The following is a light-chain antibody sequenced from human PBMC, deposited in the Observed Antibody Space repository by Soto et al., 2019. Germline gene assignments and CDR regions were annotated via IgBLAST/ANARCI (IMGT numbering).Light chain of an antibody. V-gene: IGKV3-15*01. CDR3: HHYIDWVKT. CDR2: DAS. J-gene: IGKJ2*01. Sequence: EIVMTQSPATLAVSPGERATLSCRASQSVSSSLAWYQQKPGQAPRLLIYDASTRATGVPARFSGSGSGTEFTLSISSLQSEDFAVYSCHHYIDWVKTFGQGTKLEIK. CDR1: QSVSSS.